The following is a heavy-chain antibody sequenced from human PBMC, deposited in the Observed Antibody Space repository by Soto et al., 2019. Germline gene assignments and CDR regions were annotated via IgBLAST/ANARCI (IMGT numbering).Heavy chain of an antibody. CDR1: GDSITRAAW. V-gene: IGHV4-4*02. D-gene: IGHD4-17*01. CDR3: ARFHDYGGFLVDY. Sequence: SETLSLTCAVLGDSITRAAWYTWVRQPPGKGLEWIGEIYHSGTTDYSPSLKSRLAISLDRSREQFSLTLRSVTDADTAVYYCARFHDYGGFLVDYWGQGTLVTVS. CDR2: IYHSGTT. J-gene: IGHJ4*02.